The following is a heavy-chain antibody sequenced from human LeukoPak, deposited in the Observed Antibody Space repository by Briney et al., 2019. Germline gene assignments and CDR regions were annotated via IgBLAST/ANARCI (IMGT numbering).Heavy chain of an antibody. CDR2: IYYSGST. J-gene: IGHJ4*02. V-gene: IGHV4-59*12. CDR1: GGSISSYY. Sequence: SETLSLTCTVSGGSISSYYWSWIRQPPGKGLEWIGYIYYSGSTNYNPSLKSRVTISVDTSKNQFSLKLSSVTAADTAVYYCARELERSYYFDYWGQGTLVTVSS. D-gene: IGHD1-1*01. CDR3: ARELERSYYFDY.